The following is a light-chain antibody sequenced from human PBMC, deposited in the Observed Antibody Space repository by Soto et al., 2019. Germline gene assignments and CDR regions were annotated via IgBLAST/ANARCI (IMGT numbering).Light chain of an antibody. CDR3: KQYGSPHT. CDR1: QSVSSNY. J-gene: IGKJ5*01. CDR2: GES. V-gene: IGKV3-20*01. Sequence: ESVLTQSPGALSLSRVDRATFSRRASQSVSSNYLAWYQQKPGQAPSLLIYGESSRAIGIPDRFSGSVSGSDFILTINRLAPEDFAVYYRKQYGSPHTFGQGTRLEIK.